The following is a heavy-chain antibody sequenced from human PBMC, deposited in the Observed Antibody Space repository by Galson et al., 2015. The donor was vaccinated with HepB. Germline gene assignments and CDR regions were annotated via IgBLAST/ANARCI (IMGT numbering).Heavy chain of an antibody. D-gene: IGHD3-10*01. J-gene: IGHJ4*02. Sequence: SVKVSCKASGGTFSSYAISWVRQAPGQGLEWMGGIIPLFDIVNYAQKFQGRVTITADKSTNIVYMELSSLRSEDTAVYYCASGRRDYYGSEGTDYWGQGTLVTVSS. CDR2: IIPLFDIV. V-gene: IGHV1-69*10. CDR1: GGTFSSYA. CDR3: ASGRRDYYGSEGTDY.